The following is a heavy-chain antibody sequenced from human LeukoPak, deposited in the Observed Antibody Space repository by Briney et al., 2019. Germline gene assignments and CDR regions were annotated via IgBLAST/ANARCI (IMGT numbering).Heavy chain of an antibody. Sequence: PGGSLRLSCAASGFTFSDDWMSWVRQAPGKGLEWVANIKQDGGEKYYVDSVKGRFTISRDNAKNSLYLQVNSLRGEDTAVYYCARSMVRGPLWYFDFWGQGTLVTVSS. J-gene: IGHJ4*02. CDR1: GFTFSDDW. D-gene: IGHD3-10*01. V-gene: IGHV3-7*01. CDR2: IKQDGGEK. CDR3: ARSMVRGPLWYFDF.